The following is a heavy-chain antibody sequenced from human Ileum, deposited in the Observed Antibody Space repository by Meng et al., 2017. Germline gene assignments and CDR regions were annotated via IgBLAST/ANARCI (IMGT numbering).Heavy chain of an antibody. J-gene: IGHJ4*02. CDR3: ASVVYGDYIGGMNY. Sequence: GESLKISCAVSGFSLRDYYMNWIRQAPGKGLEWLSYISSSGNTIYYADSVKGRFTMSRDNAKNSLYLQMNSLRAEDTAVYYCASVVYGDYIGGMNYWGQGTLVTVSS. CDR1: GFSLRDYY. CDR2: ISSSGNTI. V-gene: IGHV3-11*04. D-gene: IGHD4-17*01.